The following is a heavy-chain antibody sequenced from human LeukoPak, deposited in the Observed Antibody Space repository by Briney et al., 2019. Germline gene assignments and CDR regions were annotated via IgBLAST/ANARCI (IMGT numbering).Heavy chain of an antibody. CDR3: ARDPVYSYVFDP. J-gene: IGHJ5*02. CDR1: GGSISSGSYY. D-gene: IGHD5-18*01. V-gene: IGHV4-61*02. Sequence: PSQTLSLTCTVSGGSISSGSYYWSWIRQHAGKGLEWIGRIYTSGSTNYNPSLKSRVTISVDTSKNQFSLKLSSVTAADTAVYYCARDPVYSYVFDPWGQGTLVTVSS. CDR2: IYTSGST.